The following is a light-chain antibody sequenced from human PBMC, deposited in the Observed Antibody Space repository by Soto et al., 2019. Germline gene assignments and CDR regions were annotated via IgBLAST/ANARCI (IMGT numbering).Light chain of an antibody. J-gene: IGKJ4*01. CDR2: AAS. CDR1: QGISSY. Sequence: AIRMTQSPSSFSASTGDRVTITCRASQGISSYLAWYQQKPGKAPKLLIYAASTLQSGVPSRFSGSGSGTDFTLTISCLQSEDFATYYCQQYYSYPLPFGGRTKGDIK. V-gene: IGKV1-8*01. CDR3: QQYYSYPLP.